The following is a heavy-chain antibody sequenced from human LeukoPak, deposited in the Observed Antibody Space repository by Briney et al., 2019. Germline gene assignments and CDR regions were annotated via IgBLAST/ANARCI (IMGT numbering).Heavy chain of an antibody. CDR2: INPNSGGT. Sequence: ASVKVSCKASGYTFTGYYMHWVRQAPGQGLEWMGWINPNSGGTNYAQKFQGRVTMTRDTSISTAYMELSRLRSDDTAVYYCARDPNSSGLFDYWGQGTLVTVSS. V-gene: IGHV1-2*02. CDR1: GYTFTGYY. J-gene: IGHJ4*02. D-gene: IGHD6-19*01. CDR3: ARDPNSSGLFDY.